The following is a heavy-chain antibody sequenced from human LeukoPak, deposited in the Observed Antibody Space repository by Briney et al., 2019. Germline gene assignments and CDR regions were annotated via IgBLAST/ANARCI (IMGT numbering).Heavy chain of an antibody. J-gene: IGHJ4*02. D-gene: IGHD2-2*01. CDR3: ARGYCSSTSCYAVDY. CDR2: INPNSGGT. CDR1: GYTFTGYY. Sequence: ASVKASCKASGYTFTGYYMHWVRQAPGQRLEWMGWINPNSGGTNYAQKFQGRVTMSTATSISTAYMELSRLRSDATAVYYCARGYCSSTSCYAVDYWGQGTLVTVSS. V-gene: IGHV1-2*02.